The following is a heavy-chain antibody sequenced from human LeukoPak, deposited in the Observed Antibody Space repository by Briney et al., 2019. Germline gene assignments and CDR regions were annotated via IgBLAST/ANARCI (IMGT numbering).Heavy chain of an antibody. CDR2: IYYSGST. Sequence: SETLSLTCIVSGGSISSNHYYWGWIRQPPGKGLEWIGNIYYSGSTYYNPSLKSRVTISVDTSKNQFSLKLSSVTAADTAVYYCARLSPSDGVDYWGQGTLVTVSS. CDR1: GGSISSNHYY. D-gene: IGHD3-10*01. CDR3: ARLSPSDGVDY. V-gene: IGHV4-39*07. J-gene: IGHJ4*02.